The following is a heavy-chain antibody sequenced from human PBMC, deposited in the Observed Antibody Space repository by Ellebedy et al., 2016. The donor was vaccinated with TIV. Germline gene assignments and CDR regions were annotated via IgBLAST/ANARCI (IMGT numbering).Heavy chain of an antibody. V-gene: IGHV4-31*03. CDR3: ASSRTYYYDSSGYGYYFDY. J-gene: IGHJ4*02. CDR2: IYYSGST. CDR1: GGSISSGGYY. D-gene: IGHD3-22*01. Sequence: SETLSLXCTVSGGSISSGGYYWSWIRQHPGKGLEWIGYIYYSGSTYYNPSLKSRVTISVDTSKNQFSLKLSSVTAADTAAYYCASSRTYYYDSSGYGYYFDYWGQGTLVTVSS.